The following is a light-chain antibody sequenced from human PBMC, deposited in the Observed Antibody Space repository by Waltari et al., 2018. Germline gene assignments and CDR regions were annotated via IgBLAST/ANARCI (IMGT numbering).Light chain of an antibody. Sequence: EIVLTQSPGTLSLSPGERAALASRASQRLSINLAWYQQKPGRAPRLLIHHASSRATGVPDRFSGSGSGTDFSLTISRLEPEDVAVYYCQHYVSLPVTFGQGTKVEIK. CDR3: QHYVSLPVT. CDR2: HAS. CDR1: QRLSIN. J-gene: IGKJ1*01. V-gene: IGKV3-20*01.